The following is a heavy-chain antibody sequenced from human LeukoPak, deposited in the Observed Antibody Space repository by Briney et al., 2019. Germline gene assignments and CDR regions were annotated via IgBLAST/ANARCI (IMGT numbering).Heavy chain of an antibody. CDR2: IQNDGRNE. D-gene: IGHD1-26*01. CDR1: GFSLRTFG. CDR3: ARLSGSYYGVIDY. Sequence: GGSLRLSCAASGFSLRTFGIHWVRQAPGKGLEWVATIQNDGRNEYYADSVKGRFTISRDTSKNMLYLQMNSLRAEDTAVYYCARLSGSYYGVIDYWGQGTLVTVSS. V-gene: IGHV3-30*12. J-gene: IGHJ4*02.